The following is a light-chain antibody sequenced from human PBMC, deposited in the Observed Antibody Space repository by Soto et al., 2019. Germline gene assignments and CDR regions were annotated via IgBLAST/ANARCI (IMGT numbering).Light chain of an antibody. Sequence: DIQMTQTPSTPSASVGDRVTITCRASQSISSWLAWYQQKPGKAPKLLIYKASSLESGVPSRFSGSGSGTEFTLTISSLQPDDFATYYCQHYNSLWTFGQGTKVEIK. J-gene: IGKJ1*01. CDR3: QHYNSLWT. CDR2: KAS. CDR1: QSISSW. V-gene: IGKV1-5*03.